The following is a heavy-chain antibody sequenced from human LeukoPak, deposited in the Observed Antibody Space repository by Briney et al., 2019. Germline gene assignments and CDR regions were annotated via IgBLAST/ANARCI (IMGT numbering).Heavy chain of an antibody. V-gene: IGHV1-46*01. CDR2: INPSGGST. CDR3: ARDLFLELGYCSGGSCYGPGY. CDR1: GYTFTFYY. J-gene: IGHJ4*02. Sequence: ASVKVSCKASGYTFTFYYIHWVRQAPGQGLEWMGIINPSGGSTSYAQKFQGRVTMTRDTSTSTVYMELSSLRSEDTAVYYCARDLFLELGYCSGGSCYGPGYWGQGTLVTVSS. D-gene: IGHD2-15*01.